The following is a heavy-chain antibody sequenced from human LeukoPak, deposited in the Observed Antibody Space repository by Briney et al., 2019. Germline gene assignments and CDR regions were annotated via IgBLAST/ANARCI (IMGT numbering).Heavy chain of an antibody. CDR2: IYYRGST. CDR3: ARDPGLDY. J-gene: IGHJ4*02. Sequence: SETLSLTCTVSGGSVSSGSYYWSWIRQPPGKGLEWIGYIYYRGSTNYNPSLKSRVTISVDTSKNQFSLKLSSVTAADTALYYCARDPGLDYWGQGTLVTVSS. CDR1: GGSVSSGSYY. V-gene: IGHV4-61*01.